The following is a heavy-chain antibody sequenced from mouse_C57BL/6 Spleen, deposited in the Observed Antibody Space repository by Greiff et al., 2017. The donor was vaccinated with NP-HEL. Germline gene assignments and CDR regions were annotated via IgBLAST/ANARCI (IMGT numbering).Heavy chain of an antibody. J-gene: IGHJ2*01. V-gene: IGHV1-15*01. CDR1: GYTFTDYE. CDR3: TRFRITTVVEGDFDY. CDR2: IDPETGGT. Sequence: QVQLQQSGAELVRPGASVTLSCKASGYTFTDYEMHWVKQTPVHGLEWIGAIDPETGGTAYNQKFKGKAILTADKSSSTAYMELRSLTSEDSAVYYCTRFRITTVVEGDFDYWGQGTTLTVSS. D-gene: IGHD1-1*01.